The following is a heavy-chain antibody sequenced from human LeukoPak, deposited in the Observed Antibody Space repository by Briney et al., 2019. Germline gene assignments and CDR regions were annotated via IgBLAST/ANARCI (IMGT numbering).Heavy chain of an antibody. CDR2: ISSSSSYI. CDR3: ARAAGEMANIRY. V-gene: IGHV3-21*01. J-gene: IGHJ4*02. CDR1: GFTFSSYS. D-gene: IGHD5-24*01. Sequence: PGGSLRLSCAASGFTFSSYSMNWVRQAPGKGLEWVSSISSSSSYIYYADSVKGRFTISRDNAKNSLYLQMNSLRAEDTAVYYCARAAGEMANIRYWGQGTLVTVSS.